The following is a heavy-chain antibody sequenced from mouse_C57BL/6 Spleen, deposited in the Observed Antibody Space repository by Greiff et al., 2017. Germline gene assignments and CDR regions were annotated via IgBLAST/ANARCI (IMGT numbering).Heavy chain of an antibody. J-gene: IGHJ4*01. V-gene: IGHV1-82*01. Sequence: VQLQESGPELVKPGASVKISCTASGYAFSSSWMNWVKQRPGKGLEWIGRIYPGDGDTNYNGKFKGQATLTADKASSTAYMQLSSLTSEDSAVYFCAREAGGDYAMDYWGQGTSVTVSS. CDR3: AREAGGDYAMDY. D-gene: IGHD3-2*02. CDR2: IYPGDGDT. CDR1: GYAFSSSW.